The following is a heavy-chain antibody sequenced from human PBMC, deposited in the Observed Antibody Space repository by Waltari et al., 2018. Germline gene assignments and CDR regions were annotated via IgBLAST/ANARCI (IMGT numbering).Heavy chain of an antibody. D-gene: IGHD2-15*01. Sequence: EVQLVQSGAEVKKPGATVKISCKVSGYTFTDYYMHWVQQAPGKGVEWMGLVDPEDGETIYAEKFQGRVTITAETSTDTAYMELSSLRSEDTAVYYCATLPMLGYCSGGSCPRDYWGQGTLVTVSS. V-gene: IGHV1-69-2*01. CDR3: ATLPMLGYCSGGSCPRDY. CDR1: GYTFTDYY. CDR2: VDPEDGET. J-gene: IGHJ4*02.